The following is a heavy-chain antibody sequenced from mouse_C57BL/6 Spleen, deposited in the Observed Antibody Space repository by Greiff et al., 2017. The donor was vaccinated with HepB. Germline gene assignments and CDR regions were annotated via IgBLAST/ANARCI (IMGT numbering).Heavy chain of an antibody. D-gene: IGHD2-4*01. Sequence: EVQGVESGPELVKPGASVKIPCKASGYTFTDYNMDWVKQSHGKSLEWIGDINPNNGGTIYNQKFKGKATLTVDKSSSTAYMELRSLTSEDTAVYYCARMTIYYDYANAMDYWGQGTSVTVSS. CDR3: ARMTIYYDYANAMDY. CDR1: GYTFTDYN. J-gene: IGHJ4*01. V-gene: IGHV1-18*01. CDR2: INPNNGGT.